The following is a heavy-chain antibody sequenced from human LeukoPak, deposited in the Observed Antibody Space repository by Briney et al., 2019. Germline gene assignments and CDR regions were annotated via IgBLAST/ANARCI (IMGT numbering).Heavy chain of an antibody. D-gene: IGHD5-18*01. Sequence: SETLSLTCTVSGGSISSYYWSWIRQPPGKGLEWIGYIYYSGSTNYNPSLKSRVTISVDTSKNQFSLKLSSVTAADTAVYYCARVDTAMVSGDAFDIWGQGTMVTVSS. J-gene: IGHJ3*02. CDR2: IYYSGST. CDR1: GGSISSYY. V-gene: IGHV4-59*08. CDR3: ARVDTAMVSGDAFDI.